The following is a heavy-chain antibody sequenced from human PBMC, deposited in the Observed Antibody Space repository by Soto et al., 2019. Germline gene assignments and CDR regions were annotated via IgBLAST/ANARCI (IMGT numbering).Heavy chain of an antibody. CDR1: GFTFSSYG. Sequence: QVQLVESGGGVVQPGRSLRLSCAASGFTFSSYGMHWVRQAPGKGLEWVAVISYDGSNKYYADSVKGRFTISRDNSKNTLYLQMNSLRAEDTAVYYCAKDLYPLLPYCDGMDVWDQGTTVTVSS. V-gene: IGHV3-30*18. CDR2: ISYDGSNK. CDR3: AKDLYPLLPYCDGMDV. D-gene: IGHD3-9*01. J-gene: IGHJ6*02.